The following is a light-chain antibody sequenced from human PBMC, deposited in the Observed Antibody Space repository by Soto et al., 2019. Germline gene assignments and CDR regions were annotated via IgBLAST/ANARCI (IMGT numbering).Light chain of an antibody. CDR3: QQFYRSPRT. V-gene: IGKV4-1*01. Sequence: DIVMTQSPDSLAVSLGERATINCKSSQSLFYGPNNRNYLTWYQQKHGQPPKLLIYWASTRESGVPDRFRGGGSGTDFTLTITNLQAEDVAVYYCQQFYRSPRTFGQGTKVEIK. CDR1: QSLFYGPNNRNY. J-gene: IGKJ1*01. CDR2: WAS.